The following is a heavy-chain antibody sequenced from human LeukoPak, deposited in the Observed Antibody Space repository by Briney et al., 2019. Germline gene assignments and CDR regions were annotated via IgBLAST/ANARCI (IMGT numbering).Heavy chain of an antibody. V-gene: IGHV4-59*01. J-gene: IGHJ3*02. CDR3: ASSSIVVVPAAKNFDI. CDR2: IYYSGST. CDR1: GGSISSYY. D-gene: IGHD2-2*01. Sequence: SETLSLTCTVSGGSISSYYWSWIRQPPGKGLEWIGYIYYSGSTNYNPSLKSRVTISVDTSKNQFSLKLSSVTAADTAVYYCASSSIVVVPAAKNFDIWGQGTMVTVSS.